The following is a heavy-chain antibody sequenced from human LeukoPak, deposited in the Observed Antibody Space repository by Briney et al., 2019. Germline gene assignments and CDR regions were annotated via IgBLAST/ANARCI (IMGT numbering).Heavy chain of an antibody. Sequence: GGSLILSCAASGFTFRRYAMTWVRQAPGKGLEWVSAISGSGSTYYADSVKGRFTISRDNSKNTLYLQMNSLRAEDTAVYYCAKDPMVRGATYDYWGQGTLVTVSS. J-gene: IGHJ4*02. D-gene: IGHD3-10*01. V-gene: IGHV3-23*01. CDR3: AKDPMVRGATYDY. CDR1: GFTFRRYA. CDR2: ISGSGST.